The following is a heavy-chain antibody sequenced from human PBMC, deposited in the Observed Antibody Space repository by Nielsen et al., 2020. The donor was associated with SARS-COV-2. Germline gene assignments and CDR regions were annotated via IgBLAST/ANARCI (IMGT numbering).Heavy chain of an antibody. CDR2: IKQDGSER. D-gene: IGHD3-3*01. Sequence: GESLKISCAASGFTFSDHWMTWVRQAPGKGLEWVANIKQDGSERYYVDSVKGRFTISRDNAKNSLYLQMISLRAEDTAVYYCAGGGSGYMSYWGQGTLVTVSS. J-gene: IGHJ4*02. CDR1: GFTFSDHW. CDR3: AGGGSGYMSY. V-gene: IGHV3-7*01.